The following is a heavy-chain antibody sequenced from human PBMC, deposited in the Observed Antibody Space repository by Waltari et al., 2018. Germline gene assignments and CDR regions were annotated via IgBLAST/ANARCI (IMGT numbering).Heavy chain of an antibody. Sequence: EVQLVESGGGLVQPGGSLRLSCAASGFTFSNCWMTWVRQAPGKGLEWVANIKQDGSAKYYVDSVKGRFTISRDNARNSLFLQMDSLRAEDTAVYYCARLAVWVAQEDFWGQGTLVTVSS. V-gene: IGHV3-7*01. CDR2: IKQDGSAK. J-gene: IGHJ4*02. CDR3: ARLAVWVAQEDF. D-gene: IGHD1-26*01. CDR1: GFTFSNCW.